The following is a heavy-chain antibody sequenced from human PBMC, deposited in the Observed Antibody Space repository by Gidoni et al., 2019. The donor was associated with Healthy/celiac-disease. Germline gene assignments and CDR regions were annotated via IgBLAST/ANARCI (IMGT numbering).Heavy chain of an antibody. V-gene: IGHV4-39*01. CDR2: IYYSGST. J-gene: IGHJ3*02. Sequence: QLQLQESGPGLVKPSETLSLTCTVSGGSISSSSYYLGWIRQPPGKGLEWIGSIYYSGSTYYNPSLKSRVTISVDTSKNQFSLKLSSVTAADTAVYYCARHAPPRRPPSAFDIWGQGTMVTVSS. CDR3: ARHAPPRRPPSAFDI. CDR1: GGSISSSSYY.